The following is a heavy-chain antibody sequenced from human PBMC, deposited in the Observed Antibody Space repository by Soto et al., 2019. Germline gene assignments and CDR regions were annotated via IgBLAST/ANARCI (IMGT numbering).Heavy chain of an antibody. CDR2: ISYDGSNK. V-gene: IGHV3-30*18. CDR1: GFTFSSYA. Sequence: HPGGSLRLSCAASGFTFSSYAMSWVRQAPGKGLEWVAVISYDGSNKYYADSVKGRFTISRDNSKNTLYLQMNSLRAEDTAVYYCAKDRDYASDYWGQGT. CDR3: AKDRDYASDY. D-gene: IGHD4-17*01. J-gene: IGHJ4*02.